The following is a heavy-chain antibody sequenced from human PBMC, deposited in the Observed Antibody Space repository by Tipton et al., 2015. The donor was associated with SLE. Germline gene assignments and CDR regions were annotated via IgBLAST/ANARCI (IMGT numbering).Heavy chain of an antibody. CDR3: AREGFLEWLLFDS. V-gene: IGHV4-4*07. J-gene: IGHJ4*02. Sequence: TLSLTCTVSGGSISSYYWSWIRQPAGKGLEWIGRIYSNGNTNYNPSLKSRVTMSVYTSKTQFSLKLTSVTAADTAVYFCAREGFLEWLLFDSWGQGTLVTVSS. CDR1: GGSISSYY. CDR2: IYSNGNT. D-gene: IGHD3-3*01.